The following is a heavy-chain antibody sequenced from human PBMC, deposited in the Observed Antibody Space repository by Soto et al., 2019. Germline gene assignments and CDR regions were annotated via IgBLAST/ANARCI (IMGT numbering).Heavy chain of an antibody. D-gene: IGHD1-1*01. V-gene: IGHV3-11*01. Sequence: GSLRVCCTASGVTVIVHYMSWIRQAPGKGLEWVSYISSSGSPLYYADSVKGRFTISRDNAKNSLYLQMSSLRAEDTALYYCARDPDTTSKVDHWGQGTTVTVSS. CDR1: GVTVIVHY. CDR2: ISSSGSPL. J-gene: IGHJ6*02. CDR3: ARDPDTTSKVDH.